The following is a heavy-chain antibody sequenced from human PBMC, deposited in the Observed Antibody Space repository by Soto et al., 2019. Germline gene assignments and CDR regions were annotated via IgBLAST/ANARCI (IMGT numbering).Heavy chain of an antibody. CDR3: ARSCLGQQPLGGAFDI. J-gene: IGHJ3*02. V-gene: IGHV1-45*01. CDR2: ITPFNGNT. D-gene: IGHD6-13*01. CDR1: GYTFTYRY. Sequence: SVKVSCKASGYTFTYRYLHWVRQAPGQALEWMGWITPFNGNTNYAQKFQDRVTITRDRSMSTAYMELSSLRSEDTAMYYCARSCLGQQPLGGAFDIWGQGTMVTVSS.